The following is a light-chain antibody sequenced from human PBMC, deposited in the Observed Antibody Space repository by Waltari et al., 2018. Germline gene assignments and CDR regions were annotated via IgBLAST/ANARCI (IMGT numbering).Light chain of an antibody. Sequence: QSALPQHAAVSGSPGQSVTIPCTGASRAIGSYDIVSLYQQHPGNAPKLVLSDVSKRPSGVSDRFSGSKSGDTASLTISGLQFEDEADYYCCSYAGNYVWVFGGGTRLTVL. CDR1: SRAIGSYDI. CDR3: CSYAGNYVWV. CDR2: DVS. J-gene: IGLJ3*02. V-gene: IGLV2-23*02.